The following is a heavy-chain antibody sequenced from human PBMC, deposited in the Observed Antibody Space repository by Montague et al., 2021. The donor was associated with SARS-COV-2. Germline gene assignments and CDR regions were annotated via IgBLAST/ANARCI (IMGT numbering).Heavy chain of an antibody. CDR2: ITSTGEYI. CDR1: GFIFSAYN. CDR3: VRDLDGDYRVFEY. V-gene: IGHV3-21*01. J-gene: IGHJ4*02. Sequence: SLRLSCAPSGFIFSAYNMNWVRQAPGKGLEWVSSITSTGEYIYYSDSXKVRFTMSRDNANNSLFLQLKSLRVEDTAVYYCVRDLDGDYRVFEYWGQGTLVTVTT. D-gene: IGHD3-3*01.